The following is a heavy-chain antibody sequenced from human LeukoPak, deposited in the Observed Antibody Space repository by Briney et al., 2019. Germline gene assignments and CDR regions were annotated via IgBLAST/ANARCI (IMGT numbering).Heavy chain of an antibody. D-gene: IGHD2-2*01. CDR3: ARDGSVDCSSTSCPSGFDY. V-gene: IGHV3-33*01. CDR2: IWYDGSNK. J-gene: IGHJ4*02. Sequence: GGSLRLSCAASGFTFSSYGMHWVRQAPGKGLEWVAVIWYDGSNKYYADSVKGRFTISRDNSKNSLYLQMNSLRAEDTAVYYCARDGSVDCSSTSCPSGFDYWGQGTLVTVSS. CDR1: GFTFSSYG.